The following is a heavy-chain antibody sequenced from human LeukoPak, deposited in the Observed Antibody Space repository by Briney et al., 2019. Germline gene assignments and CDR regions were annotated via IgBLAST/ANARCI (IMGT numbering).Heavy chain of an antibody. J-gene: IGHJ4*02. CDR3: ARQYYYDSSGSSFDY. CDR1: GYSFTSYW. CDR2: IYPGDSDT. D-gene: IGHD3-22*01. V-gene: IGHV5-51*01. Sequence: GESLRISCKGSGYSFTSYWIGWVRQMPGKGLEWMGIIYPGDSDTGYSPSFQGQVTISADKSISTAYLQWSSLKASDPAMYYCARQYYYDSSGSSFDYWAQETLVTVSS.